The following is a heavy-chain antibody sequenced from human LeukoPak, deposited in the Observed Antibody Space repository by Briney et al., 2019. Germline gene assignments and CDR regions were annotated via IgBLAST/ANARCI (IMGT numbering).Heavy chain of an antibody. CDR1: GITLSSYD. J-gene: IGHJ4*02. CDR2: ISYDGSNK. D-gene: IGHD6-19*01. Sequence: PGGSLRLSCAASGITLSSYDMHWVRQAPGKALEWVAVISYDGSNKDYADSVKGRFTISRDNSKNTLDLQMNSLRAEDTAVYYCARILAVASFHPFDYWGQGTLVTVSS. CDR3: ARILAVASFHPFDY. V-gene: IGHV3-30-3*01.